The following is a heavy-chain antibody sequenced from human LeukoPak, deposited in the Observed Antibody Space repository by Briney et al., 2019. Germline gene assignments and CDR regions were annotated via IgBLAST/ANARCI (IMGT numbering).Heavy chain of an antibody. J-gene: IGHJ6*03. CDR2: INHSGST. D-gene: IGHD2/OR15-2a*01. V-gene: IGHV4-34*01. CDR3: ARDSSYYYYYMDV. CDR1: GGSFSGYY. Sequence: SETLSLTCPVYGGSFSGYYWSWIRQPPGKGLEWIGEINHSGSTNYNPSLKSRVTISVDTSKNQFSLKLSSVTAADTAVYYCARDSSYYYYYMDVWGKGTTVTVSS.